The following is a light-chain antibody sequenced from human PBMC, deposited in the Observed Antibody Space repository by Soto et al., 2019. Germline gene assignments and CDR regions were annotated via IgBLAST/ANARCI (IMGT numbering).Light chain of an antibody. CDR2: DVS. J-gene: IGKJ1*01. Sequence: EIVFTQSPATLSLSPGERGTLSCRASESVTNYLAWYQQKPGQAPRLLVYDVSNRATGIPARLSGGGSGTDFTLTISNXEPEDFAVYYCQQRSDWPWTFGQGTKVDIK. CDR3: QQRSDWPWT. CDR1: ESVTNY. V-gene: IGKV3-11*01.